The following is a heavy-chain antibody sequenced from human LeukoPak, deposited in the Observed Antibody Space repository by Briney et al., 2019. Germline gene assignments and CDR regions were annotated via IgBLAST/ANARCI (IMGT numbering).Heavy chain of an antibody. CDR1: GGSISSTSYY. CDR3: ARQTWGGNYHPYYFDY. J-gene: IGHJ4*02. D-gene: IGHD4-23*01. CDR2: VYYSGST. V-gene: IGHV4-39*01. Sequence: KPSETLSLTCTVSGGSISSTSYYRGWIRQPPGKGLEWIGSVYYSGSTYCNPSLQSRVTISVDTSKNQFSLQLTSVTAADTAVFYCARQTWGGNYHPYYFDYWGQGTLVPVSS.